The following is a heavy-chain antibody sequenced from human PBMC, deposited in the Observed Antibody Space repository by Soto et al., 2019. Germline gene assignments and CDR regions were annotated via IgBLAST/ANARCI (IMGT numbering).Heavy chain of an antibody. CDR3: ARSAQSTLLRGYYYYGMDV. J-gene: IGHJ6*02. D-gene: IGHD1-26*01. V-gene: IGHV5-10-1*01. Sequence: GASLKISCKGRGYSFTSYWISWVRQMPGKGLEWMGRIDPSDSYTNYSPSFQGHVTISADKSISTAYLQWSSLKASDTAMYYCARSAQSTLLRGYYYYGMDVWGQGTTVTVSS. CDR2: IDPSDSYT. CDR1: GYSFTSYW.